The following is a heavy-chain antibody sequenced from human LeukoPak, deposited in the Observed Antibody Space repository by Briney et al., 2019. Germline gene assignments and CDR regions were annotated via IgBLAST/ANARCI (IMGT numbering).Heavy chain of an antibody. CDR1: GFTFSSYG. D-gene: IGHD4-17*01. Sequence: GGSLRLSCAASGFTFSSYGMSWVRQAPGKGLEWVSAISGRGGSTYYADSVKGRFTISRDNSKNTLYLQMNSLRAEDTAVYYCAKYPRYGDYFDYWGQGTLVTVSS. V-gene: IGHV3-23*01. CDR3: AKYPRYGDYFDY. CDR2: ISGRGGST. J-gene: IGHJ4*02.